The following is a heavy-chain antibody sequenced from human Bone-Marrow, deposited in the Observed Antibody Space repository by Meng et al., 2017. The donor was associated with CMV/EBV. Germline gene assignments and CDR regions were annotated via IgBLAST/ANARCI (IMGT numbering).Heavy chain of an antibody. D-gene: IGHD6-6*01. CDR1: GFTFSSYE. CDR2: ISRSGSSL. V-gene: IGHV3-48*03. J-gene: IGHJ4*02. CDR3: ARLPAYRAAPIDY. Sequence: GESLKISCAASGFTFSSYEMHWVRQAPGKGLEWVSCISRSGSSLFYADSVKGRFTISRDNAKNSLYLQMSSLRAEDSAVYYCARLPAYRAAPIDYWGQGTLVTVPS.